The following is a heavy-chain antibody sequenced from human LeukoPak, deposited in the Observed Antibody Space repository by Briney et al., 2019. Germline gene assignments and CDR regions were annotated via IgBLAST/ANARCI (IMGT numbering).Heavy chain of an antibody. Sequence: PSETLSLTCTVSGGSISSSSYYWGWIRQPPGKGLEWIGSIYYSGSTYYNPSLKSRVTISVDTSKNQFSLKLSSVTAADTAVYYCAREYSYGYWYYYYMDVWGKGTTVTISS. J-gene: IGHJ6*03. CDR3: AREYSYGYWYYYYMDV. CDR1: GGSISSSSYY. CDR2: IYYSGST. V-gene: IGHV4-39*01. D-gene: IGHD5-18*01.